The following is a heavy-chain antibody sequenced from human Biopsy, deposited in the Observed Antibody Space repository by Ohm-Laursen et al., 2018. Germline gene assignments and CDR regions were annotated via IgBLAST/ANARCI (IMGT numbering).Heavy chain of an antibody. J-gene: IGHJ5*02. V-gene: IGHV3-15*01. CDR1: GFTFSNAW. D-gene: IGHD2-2*02. CDR2: IRSKPDGGIA. CDR3: TTDLAGYCSSTSCYKAIEFDP. Sequence: GSLRLPCAASGFTFSNAWMSWVRQAPGKGLEWVGRIRSKPDGGIAEYTAPVKGRFTISRDDSENTVFLQMTSLKTEDTAVYYCTTDLAGYCSSTSCYKAIEFDPWGQGTLVTVSS.